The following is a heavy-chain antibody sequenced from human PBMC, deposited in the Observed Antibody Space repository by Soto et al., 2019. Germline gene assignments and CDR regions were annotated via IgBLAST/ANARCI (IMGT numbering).Heavy chain of an antibody. J-gene: IGHJ3*02. CDR2: ISAYNGNT. V-gene: IGHV1-18*01. Sequence: ASVKVSCKASGYTFTSYGISRVRQAPGQGLEWMGWISAYNGNTNYAQKLQGRVTMTTDTSTSTAYMELRSLRSDDTAVYYCARAPNDWSMGAFDIWGQGTMVTVSS. D-gene: IGHD1-1*01. CDR1: GYTFTSYG. CDR3: ARAPNDWSMGAFDI.